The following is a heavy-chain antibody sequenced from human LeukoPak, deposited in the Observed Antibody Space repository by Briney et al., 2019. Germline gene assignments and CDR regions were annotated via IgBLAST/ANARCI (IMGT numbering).Heavy chain of an antibody. CDR2: IRSDGSIT. V-gene: IGHV3-74*01. CDR1: GFPLSGCW. D-gene: IGHD2-2*03. J-gene: IGHJ4*02. CDR3: ARDWISGYFDK. Sequence: GGSLSLSCGVSGFPLSGCWMLWVRQAPGKGLAWVSVIRSDGSITTYADSVKGRFTISRDTAKNTLYLQMNSLRAEDTAVYYCARDWISGYFDKCRQGTLVSVSS.